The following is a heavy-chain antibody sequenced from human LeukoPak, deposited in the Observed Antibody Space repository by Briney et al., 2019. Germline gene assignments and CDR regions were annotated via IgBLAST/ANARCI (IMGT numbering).Heavy chain of an antibody. CDR1: GGTFSSYA. J-gene: IGHJ4*02. D-gene: IGHD6-19*01. CDR3: ASSGWYSYYFDY. V-gene: IGHV1-69*13. CDR2: IIPIFGTA. Sequence: ASVKVSCKASGGTFSSYAISWVRQAPGQGLEWMGGIIPIFGTANYAQKFRGRVTITADESTSTAYMELSSLRSEDTAVYYCASSGWYSYYFDYWGQGTLVTVSS.